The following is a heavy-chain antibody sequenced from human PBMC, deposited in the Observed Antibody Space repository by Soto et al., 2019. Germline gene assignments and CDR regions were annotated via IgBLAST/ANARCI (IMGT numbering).Heavy chain of an antibody. CDR3: ARVTEGYCTNGVCYTGMSGAFDI. CDR2: IIPIFGTA. D-gene: IGHD2-8*01. Sequence: SVKVSCKASGGTVSSYSISWVRQAPGQGLEWRGGIIPIFGTANYAQTFQGRVTITADKSTSTAYMELSSLRYEDTAVYYCARVTEGYCTNGVCYTGMSGAFDIWGQGIMVPVSS. CDR1: GGTVSSYS. J-gene: IGHJ3*02. V-gene: IGHV1-69*06.